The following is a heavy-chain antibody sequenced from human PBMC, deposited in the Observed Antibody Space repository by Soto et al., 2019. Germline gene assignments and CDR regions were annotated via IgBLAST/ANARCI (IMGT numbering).Heavy chain of an antibody. CDR3: AHNRIAVAGTTAETYYYYYYGMDV. D-gene: IGHD6-19*01. CDR1: GFSLSTSGVG. CDR2: FYWNVDK. Sequence: GSGPTLVNPTQTLTLTCTFSGFSLSTSGVGVGWIRQPPGKALEWLALFYWNVDKRYSPSLKSRFTITKDTSKNQVVLTMTNMDPVDTATYYCAHNRIAVAGTTAETYYYYYYGMDVWGQGTTVTVSS. J-gene: IGHJ6*02. V-gene: IGHV2-5*01.